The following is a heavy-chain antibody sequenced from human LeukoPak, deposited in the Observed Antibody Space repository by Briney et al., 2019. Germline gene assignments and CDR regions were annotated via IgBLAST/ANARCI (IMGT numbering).Heavy chain of an antibody. CDR1: GFTFSSYW. CDR2: INSDGSST. J-gene: IGHJ4*02. CDR3: ARRVVVAAAPYYFDY. D-gene: IGHD2-2*01. Sequence: GNSLRLSCAASGFTFSSYWMHWVRQGPGKGLVWVSRINSDGSSTNYADSVRGRFTISRDNAENTLYLQMNSLRVEDTAVYYCARRVVVAAAPYYFDYWGQGTLVTVSS. V-gene: IGHV3-74*01.